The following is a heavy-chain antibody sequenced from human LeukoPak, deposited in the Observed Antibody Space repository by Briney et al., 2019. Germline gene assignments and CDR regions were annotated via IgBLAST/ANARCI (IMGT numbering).Heavy chain of an antibody. V-gene: IGHV3-11*01. Sequence: PGGSLRLSCAASGFTFSDYYMNWLRQTPGKGLEWISYISSSGTTIYYADSVKGRFTISRDNAKNSLYLQMNTLRAEDTAVYYCAGNALIYSDGNAYLHNWGQGTLVTVSS. CDR3: AGNALIYSDGNAYLHN. J-gene: IGHJ4*02. D-gene: IGHD3-22*01. CDR1: GFTFSDYY. CDR2: ISSSGTTI.